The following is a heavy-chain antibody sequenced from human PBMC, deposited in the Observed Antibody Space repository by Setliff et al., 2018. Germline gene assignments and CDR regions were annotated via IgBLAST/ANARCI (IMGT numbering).Heavy chain of an antibody. V-gene: IGHV1-8*02. Sequence: ASVKVSCKASGYTFTSYDINWVRQATGQGLEWMGWMNPNSGNTGYAQKFQGRVTMTRNTSISTAYMELSSLGSEDTTVYYCARGLGHCTNGVCYTGWYYYYGMDVWGQGTTVTV. CDR2: MNPNSGNT. CDR3: ARGLGHCTNGVCYTGWYYYYGMDV. CDR1: GYTFTSYD. J-gene: IGHJ6*02. D-gene: IGHD2-8*01.